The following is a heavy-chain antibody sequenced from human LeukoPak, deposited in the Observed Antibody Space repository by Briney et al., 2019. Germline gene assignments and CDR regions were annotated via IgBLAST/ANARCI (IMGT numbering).Heavy chain of an antibody. D-gene: IGHD5-18*01. CDR3: ARDRGYSCGY. V-gene: IGHV3-23*01. Sequence: GGSLRLSCAASGFTFSSYAMNWARQAPGKGLEWVSTISGSGDSTYYADSVKGRFIISRDNSKNTLYLQMNSLRAEDTAVYYCARDRGYSCGYWGQGTLVSASS. CDR1: GFTFSSYA. J-gene: IGHJ4*02. CDR2: ISGSGDST.